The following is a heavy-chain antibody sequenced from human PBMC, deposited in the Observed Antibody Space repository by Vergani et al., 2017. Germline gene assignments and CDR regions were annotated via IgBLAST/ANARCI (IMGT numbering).Heavy chain of an antibody. V-gene: IGHV4-31*03. CDR2: IYHSGSA. CDR1: GGSISSAGYF. D-gene: IGHD2-2*01. Sequence: QVQLQESGPGLVKPSQTLSLTCTVSGGSISSAGYFWSWIRQHPGKGLELIGYIYHSGSAYYNPSLESRVTMSVDTSKNQFSLNLNSVTASDTAVYYCARIPXGYCSSVICFPFDHWGQGSLVTVSS. J-gene: IGHJ4*02. CDR3: ARIPXGYCSSVICFPFDH.